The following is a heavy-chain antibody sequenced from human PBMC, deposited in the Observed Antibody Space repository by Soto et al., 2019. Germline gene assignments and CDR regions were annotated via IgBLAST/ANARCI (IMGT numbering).Heavy chain of an antibody. J-gene: IGHJ4*02. D-gene: IGHD6-6*01. Sequence: ESGGGVVPPGTSLRLSCAASGFTFSDYAMHWVRQAPGKGLEWVAVISYDGRYKFYADSVQGRFTISRDDSKNTLDLQVNSLRAEDTAVYYCARPTIAARPSPIDYWGQGTLVTVSS. CDR3: ARPTIAARPSPIDY. CDR1: GFTFSDYA. V-gene: IGHV3-30*04. CDR2: ISYDGRYK.